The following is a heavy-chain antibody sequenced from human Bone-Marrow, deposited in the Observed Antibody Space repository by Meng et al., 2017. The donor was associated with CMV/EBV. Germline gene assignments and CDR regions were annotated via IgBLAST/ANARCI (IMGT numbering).Heavy chain of an antibody. D-gene: IGHD2-15*01. CDR1: GYTFTSYD. J-gene: IGHJ5*02. Sequence: ASVKVSCKASGYTFTSYDINWVRQATGQGLEWMGWMNPNSGNTGYAQKFQGRVTITRNTSISTAYMELSSLRSEDTAVYYCARGGTGILSTSFDPWGQGTLVTASS. CDR2: MNPNSGNT. V-gene: IGHV1-8*03. CDR3: ARGGTGILSTSFDP.